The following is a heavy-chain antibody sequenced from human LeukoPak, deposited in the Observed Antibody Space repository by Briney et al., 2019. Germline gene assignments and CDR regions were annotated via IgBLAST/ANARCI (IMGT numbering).Heavy chain of an antibody. CDR1: GFTFDDYA. J-gene: IGHJ4*02. CDR2: ISWNSGSI. Sequence: HPGGSLRLSCAASGFTFDDYAMHWVRQAPGKGLEWVSGISWNSGSIGYADSVKGRFTISRDNAKNSLYLQMNSLRAEDTALYYCAKQRLITMIVVVDFDYWGQGTLVTVSS. V-gene: IGHV3-9*01. CDR3: AKQRLITMIVVVDFDY. D-gene: IGHD3-22*01.